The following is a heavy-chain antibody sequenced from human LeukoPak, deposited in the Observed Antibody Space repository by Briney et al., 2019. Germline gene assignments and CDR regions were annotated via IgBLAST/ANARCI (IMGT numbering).Heavy chain of an antibody. D-gene: IGHD6-19*01. J-gene: IGHJ6*02. CDR2: ISRSSSYM. CDR1: GFTFSSYP. CDR3: ARDERPTGWYGYNYGMDV. V-gene: IGHV3-21*06. Sequence: GGSLRLSCAASGFTFSSYPMNWVRQAPGKGLEWVSSISRSSSYMYNADSVKGRFTISRDNTKNSMYLQMNSLRAEDTAVYYCARDERPTGWYGYNYGMDVWGQGTTVTVSS.